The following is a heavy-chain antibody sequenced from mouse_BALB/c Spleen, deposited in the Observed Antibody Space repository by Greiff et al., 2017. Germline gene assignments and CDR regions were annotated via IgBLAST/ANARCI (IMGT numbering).Heavy chain of an antibody. CDR1: GFTFSDFY. Sequence: EVKLVESGGGLVQPGGSLRLSCATSGFTFSDFYMEWVRQPPGKRLEWIAASRNKANDYTTEYSASVKGRFIVSRDTSQSILYLQMNALRAEDTAIYYCARDLIYYGNHYYAMDYWGQGTSVTVSS. J-gene: IGHJ4*01. V-gene: IGHV7-1*02. CDR3: ARDLIYYGNHYYAMDY. D-gene: IGHD2-1*01. CDR2: SRNKANDYTT.